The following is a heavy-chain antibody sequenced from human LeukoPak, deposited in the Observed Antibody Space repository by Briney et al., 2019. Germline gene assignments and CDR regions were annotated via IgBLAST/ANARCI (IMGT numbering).Heavy chain of an antibody. CDR3: AREDSSSSSLDY. D-gene: IGHD6-6*01. Sequence: GGSLRLSCAASGFTVSSNYMSWVRQAPGKGLEWVSVIYTGGSTYYAASVKGRFTISRDNSKNTLYLQMNSLRAEDTAVYYCAREDSSSSSLDYWGQGTLVTVSS. CDR2: IYTGGST. V-gene: IGHV3-53*01. J-gene: IGHJ4*02. CDR1: GFTVSSNY.